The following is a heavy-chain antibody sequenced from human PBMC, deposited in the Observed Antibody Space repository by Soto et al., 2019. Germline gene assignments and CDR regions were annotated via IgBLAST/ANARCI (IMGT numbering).Heavy chain of an antibody. J-gene: IGHJ4*02. CDR2: ISYDGSNK. CDR3: ARDGAGRGPPFDY. CDR1: GFTFSSYG. Sequence: QVQLVESGGGVVQPGRSLRLSCAASGFTFSSYGMHWVRQAPGKGLEWVAVISYDGSNKYYADSVKGRFTISRDNSKNKLYLQMTSLKAEDTAVYYCARDGAGRGPPFDYGGQGTLVTVSS. D-gene: IGHD1-26*01. V-gene: IGHV3-30*03.